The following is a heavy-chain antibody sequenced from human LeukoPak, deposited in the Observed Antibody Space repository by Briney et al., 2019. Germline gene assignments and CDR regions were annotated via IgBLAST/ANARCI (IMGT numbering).Heavy chain of an antibody. CDR1: GFTVSSNY. CDR2: IYSGGST. CDR3: ARADHGARSASCYTLDY. V-gene: IGHV3-66*01. Sequence: GGSLRLSCAASGFTVSSNYMSWVRQALGKGLEWVSVIYSGGSTYYADSVKGRFTISRDNSKNTLYLQMNSLRAEDTAVYYCARADHGARSASCYTLDYWGQGTLVTVSS. J-gene: IGHJ4*02. D-gene: IGHD2-2*02.